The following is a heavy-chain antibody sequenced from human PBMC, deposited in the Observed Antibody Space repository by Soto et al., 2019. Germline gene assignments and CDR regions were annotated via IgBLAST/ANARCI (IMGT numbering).Heavy chain of an antibody. V-gene: IGHV1-46*01. CDR1: GYTFTTYF. CDR2: INPNDRST. CDR3: ARTITSSLEWLFDY. D-gene: IGHD3-3*01. J-gene: IGHJ4*02. Sequence: ASVKVSCKTSGYTFTTYFIHWVRQAPGQGLEWVGIINPNDRSTSYAQKFQGRVTMTRDTSTSTVFMEMSSLRFEDTAMYYCARTITSSLEWLFDYWGQGTLVTVSS.